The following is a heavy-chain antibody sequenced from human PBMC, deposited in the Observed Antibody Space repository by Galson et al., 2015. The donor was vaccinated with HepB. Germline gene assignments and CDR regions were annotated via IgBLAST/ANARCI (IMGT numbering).Heavy chain of an antibody. CDR3: ARTILLLPSTRGDGFDP. D-gene: IGHD3-22*01. CDR2: INQDGSEK. Sequence: SLRLSCAASGFTFSSYWMTWVRQAPGKGLEWVANINQDGSEKYSVDSVQGRFFISRDNAKNSLYLQMNSLRAEDTAVYYCARTILLLPSTRGDGFDPWGQGTLVTVSS. CDR1: GFTFSSYW. V-gene: IGHV3-7*03. J-gene: IGHJ5*02.